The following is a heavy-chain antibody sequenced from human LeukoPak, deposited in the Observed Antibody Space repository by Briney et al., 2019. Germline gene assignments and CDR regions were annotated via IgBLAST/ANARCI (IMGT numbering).Heavy chain of an antibody. CDR1: GFTFSSYG. CDR3: ARDLQRYCSSTSCYRIDY. V-gene: IGHV3-30*03. J-gene: IGHJ4*02. Sequence: GGSLRLSCAASGFTFSSYGMHWVRQAPGKGLEWVAVISYDGSNKYYADSVKGRFTISRDNSKNTLYLQMNSLRAEDTAVYYCARDLQRYCSSTSCYRIDYWGQGTLVTVSS. CDR2: ISYDGSNK. D-gene: IGHD2-2*01.